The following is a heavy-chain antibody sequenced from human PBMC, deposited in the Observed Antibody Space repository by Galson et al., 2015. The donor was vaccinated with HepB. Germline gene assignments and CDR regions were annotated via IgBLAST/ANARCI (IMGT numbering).Heavy chain of an antibody. V-gene: IGHV1-69*04. CDR3: ARVGSGSELELRFYYGMDV. J-gene: IGHJ6*02. CDR2: IIPILGIA. CDR1: GGTFSSYA. D-gene: IGHD1-7*01. Sequence: SVKVSCKASGGTFSSYAISWVRQAPGQGLEWMGRIIPILGIANYAQKFQGRVTITADKSTSTAYMELSSLRSEDTAVYYCARVGSGSELELRFYYGMDVWGQGTTVTVSS.